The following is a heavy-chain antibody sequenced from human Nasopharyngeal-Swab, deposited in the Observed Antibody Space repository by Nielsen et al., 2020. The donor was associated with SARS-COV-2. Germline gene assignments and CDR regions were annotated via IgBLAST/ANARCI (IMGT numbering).Heavy chain of an antibody. CDR2: IGDKDHNYAT. CDR3: TTDFYFDY. CDR1: GFILSASA. V-gene: IGHV3-73*01. Sequence: GGSLRLSCAASGFILSASAIHWFRQASGKGMEWVGRIGDKDHNYATTYGAWVQGRFTISSDDSKNTAFLQMDSLKTEDTALYYCTTDFYFDYWGQGTLVTVSS. J-gene: IGHJ4*02.